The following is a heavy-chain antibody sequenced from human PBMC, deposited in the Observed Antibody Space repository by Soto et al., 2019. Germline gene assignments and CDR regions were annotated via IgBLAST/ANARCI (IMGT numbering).Heavy chain of an antibody. J-gene: IGHJ4*02. CDR2: INHRGST. CDR1: GGSFSSYY. D-gene: IGHD6-6*01. V-gene: IGHV4-34*01. CDR3: ARTSRFEY. Sequence: QVQLQQWGAGLLKPSETLSLTCAVYGGSFSSYYWSWIRQPPGKGLEWIGEINHRGSTNYNPSLKSLVTISVDTSKNQFSLNLSSVTAADTAVSYCARTSRFEYWGQGTLVTVSS.